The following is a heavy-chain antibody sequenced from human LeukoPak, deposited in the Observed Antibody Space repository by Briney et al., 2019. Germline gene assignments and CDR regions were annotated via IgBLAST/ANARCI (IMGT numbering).Heavy chain of an antibody. CDR3: ARDLNYFDY. J-gene: IGHJ4*02. CDR2: IKQDGREK. Sequence: GGSLTLSCAASGFTYNSFRMTWLRQAPGKGREWVTNIKQDGREKYYVDSVRGLFTISRDNAANSLYLQMNSLRAGDTAVYYCARDLNYFDYWGQGTLVTVSS. CDR1: GFTYNSFR. V-gene: IGHV3-7*01.